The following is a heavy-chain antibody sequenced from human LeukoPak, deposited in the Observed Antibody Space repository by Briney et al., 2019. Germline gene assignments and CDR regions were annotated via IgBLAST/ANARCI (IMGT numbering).Heavy chain of an antibody. Sequence: GSLRLSCAASGFTFSSYAMSWVRQAPGKGLEWIGEINHSGSTNYNPSLKSRVTISVDTSKNQFSLKLSSVTAADTAVYYCARRSPAGWFDPWGQGTLVTVSS. D-gene: IGHD6-13*01. CDR2: INHSGST. J-gene: IGHJ5*02. V-gene: IGHV4-34*01. CDR1: GFTFSSYA. CDR3: ARRSPAGWFDP.